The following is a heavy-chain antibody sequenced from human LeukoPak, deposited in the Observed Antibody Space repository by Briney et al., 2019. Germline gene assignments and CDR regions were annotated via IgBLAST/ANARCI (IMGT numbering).Heavy chain of an antibody. CDR1: GFSFGDYS. V-gene: IGHV3-49*04. CDR2: IRRKANGGKT. J-gene: IGHJ4*02. D-gene: IGHD5-12*01. Sequence: GGSLRLSCTASGFSFGDYSMSWVRQAPGKGLEWVGFIRRKANGGKTEYAASGKGRFTTSRDDSKSIAYLEVNSLKTEDTAVYYCTREGASGYDWGFDQWGQGTLVTVSS. CDR3: TREGASGYDWGFDQ.